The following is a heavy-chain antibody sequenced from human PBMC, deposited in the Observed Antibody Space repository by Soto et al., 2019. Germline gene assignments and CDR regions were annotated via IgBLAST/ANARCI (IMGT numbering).Heavy chain of an antibody. J-gene: IGHJ6*02. CDR3: ASRIGDDPSVPLYYYYAMDV. CDR1: GGTFDSFA. CDR2: IVPVFETT. Sequence: QMQLEQSGAEVKEPGASLKVSCKASGGTFDSFAISWVRQAPGQGLEWLGGIVPVFETTEYAQRVQDRVTITADGSTGTADMELSSVTYEDTAIYSCASRIGDDPSVPLYYYYAMDVWGQGTTVTGS. D-gene: IGHD3-16*01. V-gene: IGHV1-69*01.